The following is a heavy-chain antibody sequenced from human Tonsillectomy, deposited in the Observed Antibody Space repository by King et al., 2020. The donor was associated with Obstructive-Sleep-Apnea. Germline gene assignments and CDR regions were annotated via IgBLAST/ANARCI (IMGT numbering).Heavy chain of an antibody. CDR3: ARQPLEVGATTGFDY. J-gene: IGHJ4*02. CDR2: IYPGDSYT. V-gene: IGHV5-51*01. Sequence: VQLVESGAEVKKPGESLKISCKGSGYSFTSYWIGWVRQMPGKGLEWMGIIYPGDSYTRYSPSFQGQVTISADKSISTAYLQWSSLKASDTAMYYCARQPLEVGATTGFDYWGQGTLVTVSS. CDR1: GYSFTSYW. D-gene: IGHD1-26*01.